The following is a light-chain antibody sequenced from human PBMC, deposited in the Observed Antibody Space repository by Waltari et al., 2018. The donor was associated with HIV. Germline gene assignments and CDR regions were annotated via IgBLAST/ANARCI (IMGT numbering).Light chain of an antibody. CDR2: RND. CDR3: AAWDDSLSAWV. Sequence: QSVLTQPPSASGTPGQRVSISCSGSSSNIGSNYVYWYQQLPGTAPKLLMYRNDERPSGVPDRFSGSKSGTSASLAISGLRSEDEADYYGAAWDDSLSAWVFGGGTKLTVL. CDR1: SSNIGSNY. V-gene: IGLV1-47*01. J-gene: IGLJ3*02.